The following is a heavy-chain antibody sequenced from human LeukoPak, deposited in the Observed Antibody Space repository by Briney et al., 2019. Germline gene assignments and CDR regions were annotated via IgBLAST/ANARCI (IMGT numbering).Heavy chain of an antibody. D-gene: IGHD3-9*01. CDR3: ARVSITIVGYYYYGMDV. CDR1: GGSFSGYY. CDR2: INHSGST. Sequence: SETLSLTCAVYGGSFSGYYWSWIRQPPGKGLEWIGEINHSGSTNYNPSLKGRVTISVDTSKNQFSLKLSSVTAADTAVYYCARVSITIVGYYYYGMDVWGQGTTVTVSS. V-gene: IGHV4-34*01. J-gene: IGHJ6*02.